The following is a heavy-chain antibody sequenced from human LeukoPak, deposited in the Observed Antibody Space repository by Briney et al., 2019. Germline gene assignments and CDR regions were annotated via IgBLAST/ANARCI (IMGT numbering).Heavy chain of an antibody. Sequence: GGSLRLSCAASGFVFSNYGMHWVRQAPGKGLEWVTSVRYDGSNEYYADSVKGRFTISRDNSKNTLYLQMNSLTTEDTGVYSCAKDSNSGYVSVGPNYWGLGTLVTVSS. D-gene: IGHD5-12*01. CDR3: AKDSNSGYVSVGPNY. CDR1: GFVFSNYG. J-gene: IGHJ4*02. CDR2: VRYDGSNE. V-gene: IGHV3-30*02.